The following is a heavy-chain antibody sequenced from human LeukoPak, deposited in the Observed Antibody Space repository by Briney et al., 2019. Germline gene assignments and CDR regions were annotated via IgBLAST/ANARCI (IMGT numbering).Heavy chain of an antibody. J-gene: IGHJ4*02. D-gene: IGHD1-1*01. V-gene: IGHV3-23*01. Sequence: TGGSLRLSCEGSGFTFNNYVMNWVRQAPGKGLEWVSGVSGRGSSTYYADSVKGRFTISRDNSQNTVYLQMKSLRAEDTAIYFRAKYTTPYYFDYWGQGILVTVSS. CDR2: VSGRGSST. CDR3: AKYTTPYYFDY. CDR1: GFTFNNYV.